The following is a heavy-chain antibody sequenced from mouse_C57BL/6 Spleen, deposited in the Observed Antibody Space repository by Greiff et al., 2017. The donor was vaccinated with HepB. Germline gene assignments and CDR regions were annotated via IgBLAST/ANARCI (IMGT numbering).Heavy chain of an antibody. V-gene: IGHV5-9-1*02. CDR1: GFTFSSYA. D-gene: IGHD2-5*01. J-gene: IGHJ2*01. CDR2: ISSGGDYI. Sequence: EVKLMESGGGLVKPGGSLKLSCAASGFTFSSYAMSWVRQTPEKRLEWVAYISSGGDYIYYADTVKGRFTISRDNARNTLYLQMSSLKSEDTAMYYCTRTIVRYYFDYWGQGTTLTVSS. CDR3: TRTIVRYYFDY.